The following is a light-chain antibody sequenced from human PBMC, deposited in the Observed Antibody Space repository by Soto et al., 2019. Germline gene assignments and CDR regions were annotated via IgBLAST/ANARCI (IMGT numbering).Light chain of an antibody. CDR2: GAS. V-gene: IGKV3-20*01. CDR3: QQYFSSVT. J-gene: IGKJ1*01. Sequence: EIVLTQSPGSLSLSPGERATLSCRASQSVDSSFFAWYQQKPGQAPRLLIYGASNRATGIPDRFSGRGSGTHFTLTATGLEPEDFALYCWQQYFSSVTLGQGT. CDR1: QSVDSSF.